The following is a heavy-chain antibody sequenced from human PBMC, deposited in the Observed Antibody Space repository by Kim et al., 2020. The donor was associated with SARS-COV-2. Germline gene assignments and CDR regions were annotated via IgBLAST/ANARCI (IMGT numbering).Heavy chain of an antibody. V-gene: IGHV4-31*02. CDR3: ARGGSSGYFLYFQH. D-gene: IGHD3-22*01. J-gene: IGHJ1*01. Sequence: NPSLKSRVTISVDTAKNQFSLQLSSVTAADTAVYYCARGGSSGYFLYFQHWGQGTLVTVSS.